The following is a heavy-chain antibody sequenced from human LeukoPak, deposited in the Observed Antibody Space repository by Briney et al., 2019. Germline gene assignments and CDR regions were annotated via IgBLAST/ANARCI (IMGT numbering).Heavy chain of an antibody. V-gene: IGHV4-34*01. CDR2: INHSGST. CDR1: GGSFSGYY. CDR3: ARDRYSSGLDY. J-gene: IGHJ4*02. D-gene: IGHD6-19*01. Sequence: SETLSLTCAVYGGSFSGYYWSWIRQPPGKRLEWIGEINHSGSTNYNPSLKSRVTISVDTSKNQFSLKLSSVTAADTAVYYCARDRYSSGLDYWGQGTLVTVSS.